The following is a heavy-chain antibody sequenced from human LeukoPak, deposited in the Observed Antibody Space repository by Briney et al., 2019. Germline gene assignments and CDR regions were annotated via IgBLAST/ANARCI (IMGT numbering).Heavy chain of an antibody. J-gene: IGHJ4*02. Sequence: GGSLRLSCATSGFSFTDYSMNWVRQAPGKGLEWISNIRTTAEGAKYAYYADSVKGRVTISRDDGKNTLYLHMNSLRDDDTAVYYCASDQRYAFDYWGQGILVTVSS. CDR1: GFSFTDYS. CDR2: IRTTAEGAKYA. CDR3: ASDQRYAFDY. V-gene: IGHV3-48*02. D-gene: IGHD3-9*01.